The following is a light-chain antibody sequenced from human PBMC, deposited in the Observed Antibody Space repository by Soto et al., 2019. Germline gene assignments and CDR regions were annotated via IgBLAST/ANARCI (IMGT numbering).Light chain of an antibody. CDR3: QQRNKWPPT. J-gene: IGKJ4*01. V-gene: IGKV3-11*01. CDR2: DGF. Sequence: EVVLTQSPDTLSLSPGERATLSCRASQSVGPSLFWYQQKPGRAPRLLIYDGFKRAAGVPARFSTSVSGTDFTLTLSHLEAEDCAVYHCQQRNKWPPTFGGGTKLEIK. CDR1: QSVGPS.